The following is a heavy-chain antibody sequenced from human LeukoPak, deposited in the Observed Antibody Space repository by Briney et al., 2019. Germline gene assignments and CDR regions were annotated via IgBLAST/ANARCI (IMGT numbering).Heavy chain of an antibody. CDR1: GFTFSSYA. V-gene: IGHV3-23*01. D-gene: IGHD1-7*01. CDR3: ASYNWNYGFDY. J-gene: IGHJ4*02. CDR2: ISGSGGNT. Sequence: PGGSLRLSCAASGFTFSSYAMSWVRQTPGKGLEWVSTISGSGGNTYYADSVKGRFAISRDNSKNTLSLQMSSLRAEDTAVYYCASYNWNYGFDYWGQGTLVTVSS.